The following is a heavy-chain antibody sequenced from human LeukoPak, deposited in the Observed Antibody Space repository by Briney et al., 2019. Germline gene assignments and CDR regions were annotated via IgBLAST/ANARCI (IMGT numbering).Heavy chain of an antibody. CDR1: GFTFSSYA. J-gene: IGHJ1*01. V-gene: IGHV3-64D*06. D-gene: IGHD6-13*01. CDR3: VKGDSSSWSRYFQH. Sequence: GGPLRLSCSASGFTFSSYAMHWVREAPGKGLEYVSASSIDGSSTYYADAVKGRFTISRDNSKTTLYLQMSSMRAEDTAVYYCVKGDSSSWSRYFQHWGQGTLVTVSS. CDR2: SSIDGSST.